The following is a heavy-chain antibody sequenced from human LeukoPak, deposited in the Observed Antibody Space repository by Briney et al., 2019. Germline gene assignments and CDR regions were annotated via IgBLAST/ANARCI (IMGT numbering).Heavy chain of an antibody. CDR3: ARIGCTGNNCKPHSYYDMDV. CDR2: IWYDGSIK. J-gene: IGHJ6*02. V-gene: IGHV3-33*01. CDR1: GFTFSTYG. D-gene: IGHD2-8*02. Sequence: GGSLRLSCAASGFTFSTYGMHWVRQAPGKGLEWVAVIWYDGSIKYYADSVKGRVTISRDNSKNTLFLQMNSLRAEDTAVYYCARIGCTGNNCKPHSYYDMDVWGQGTTVTVSS.